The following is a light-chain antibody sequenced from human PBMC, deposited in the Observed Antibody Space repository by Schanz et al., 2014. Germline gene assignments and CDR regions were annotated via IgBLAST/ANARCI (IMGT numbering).Light chain of an antibody. CDR1: QSVSRNY. CDR3: HQYGISPFT. V-gene: IGKV3-20*01. Sequence: EIVLTQSPGTLSLSPGERATLSCRASQSVSRNYLAWYQQKPGQAPRLLIYGASNRATGIPDRFSGSGSGTDFTLTISRLEPEDFAVYYCHQYGISPFTFGPGTKVDIK. J-gene: IGKJ3*01. CDR2: GAS.